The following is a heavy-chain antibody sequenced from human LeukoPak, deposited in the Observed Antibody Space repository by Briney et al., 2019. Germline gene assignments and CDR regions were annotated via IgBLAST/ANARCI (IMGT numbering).Heavy chain of an antibody. D-gene: IGHD2/OR15-2a*01. CDR1: GFTFSGSW. CDR2: INSDGSNT. J-gene: IGHJ4*02. Sequence: GGSLRLSCAASGFTFSGSWMHWVRQVPGKGLVWVSRINSDGSNTNYADSVKGRFTISRDNAKNTLYLQMNSLRAEDTAVYYCAGRIRDGLDFWGRGTLVTVSS. V-gene: IGHV3-74*01. CDR3: AGRIRDGLDF.